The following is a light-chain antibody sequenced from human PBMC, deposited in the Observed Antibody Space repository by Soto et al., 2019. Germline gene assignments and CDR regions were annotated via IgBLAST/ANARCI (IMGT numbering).Light chain of an antibody. V-gene: IGKV1-33*01. Sequence: IQMTLKTSSLSASVGDRVTITCQASQNINNYLHWYQQKPGRAPKLLIYDAPNLEAGVPSRFRGSGSGTEFTFTISRLQPEDIPTSSCPQYENLPTFCQVTLLEV. CDR2: DAP. J-gene: IGKJ5*01. CDR3: PQYENLPT. CDR1: QNINNY.